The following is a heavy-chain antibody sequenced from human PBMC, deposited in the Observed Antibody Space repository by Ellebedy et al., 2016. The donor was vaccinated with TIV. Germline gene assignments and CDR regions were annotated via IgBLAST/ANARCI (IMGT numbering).Heavy chain of an antibody. J-gene: IGHJ4*02. Sequence: GESLKISCKGSGYSFTSYWIGWVRQMPGKGLEWMGIIYPGDSDTRYSPSFQGQVTISADKSISTAYLQWSSLKASDTAMYYCARQADYYDTSGYYYTYFDYWGQGTLVTVSS. CDR1: GYSFTSYW. CDR3: ARQADYYDTSGYYYTYFDY. CDR2: IYPGDSDT. V-gene: IGHV5-51*01. D-gene: IGHD3-22*01.